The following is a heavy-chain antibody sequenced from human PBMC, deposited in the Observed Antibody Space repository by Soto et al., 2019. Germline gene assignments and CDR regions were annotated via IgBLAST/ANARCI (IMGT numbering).Heavy chain of an antibody. Sequence: QVQLVQSGAEVKKPGASVKVSCKASGYTFTGYYMHWVRQAPGQGLEWMGRINPNSGGTNYAQKFQGRVTLTRDTSISTAYMELSRLRSDDTAVYYCARDCSSTSCYFGMDVWGQGTTVTVSS. CDR2: INPNSGGT. V-gene: IGHV1-2*06. CDR3: ARDCSSTSCYFGMDV. D-gene: IGHD2-2*01. CDR1: GYTFTGYY. J-gene: IGHJ6*02.